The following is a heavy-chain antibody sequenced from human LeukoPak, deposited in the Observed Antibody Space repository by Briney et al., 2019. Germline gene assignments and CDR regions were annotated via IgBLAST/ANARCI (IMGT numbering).Heavy chain of an antibody. CDR2: ISSSGSTI. J-gene: IGHJ4*02. V-gene: IGHV3-48*03. Sequence: GGSLRLSCAASGFTFSSYEMNWVRQTPGKGLEWVSYISSSGSTIYYADSVKGRFTISRDNAKNSLYLQMNSLRAEDTAVYYCAIPGARGYYDSSGPPGYWGQGTLVTVSS. CDR1: GFTFSSYE. D-gene: IGHD3-22*01. CDR3: AIPGARGYYDSSGPPGY.